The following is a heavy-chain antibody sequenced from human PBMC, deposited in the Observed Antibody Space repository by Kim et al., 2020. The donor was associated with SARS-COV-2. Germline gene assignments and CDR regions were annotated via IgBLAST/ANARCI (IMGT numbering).Heavy chain of an antibody. V-gene: IGHV4-31*03. J-gene: IGHJ4*02. D-gene: IGHD4-17*01. CDR3: ARVLVTTDRVYFDY. CDR1: GGSISSGGYY. Sequence: SETLSLTCTVSGGSISSGGYYWSWIRQHPGKGLEWIGYIYYSGSTYYNPSLKSRVTISVDTSKNQFSLKLSSVTAADTAVYYCARVLVTTDRVYFDYWGQGTLVTVSS. CDR2: IYYSGST.